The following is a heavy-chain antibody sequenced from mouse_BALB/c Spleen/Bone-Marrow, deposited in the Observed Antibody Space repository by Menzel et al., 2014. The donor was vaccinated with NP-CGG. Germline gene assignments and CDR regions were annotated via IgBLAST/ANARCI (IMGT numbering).Heavy chain of an antibody. J-gene: IGHJ4*01. CDR3: TRGGWLAMDY. Sequence: QVQLQQSGAELVKPGASVKLSCKASGYTFTSYYMYWVKQRPGQGLEWIGEINPSNGGTNFNEKFKSKATLTVDKSSSTAYMQLSSLTSEDSAVYYSTRGGWLAMDYRGQGTSVTVSS. D-gene: IGHD2-3*01. V-gene: IGHV1S81*02. CDR1: GYTFTSYY. CDR2: INPSNGGT.